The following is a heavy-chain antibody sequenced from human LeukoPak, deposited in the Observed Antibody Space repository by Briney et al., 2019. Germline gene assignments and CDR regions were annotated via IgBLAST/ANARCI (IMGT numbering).Heavy chain of an antibody. CDR2: FDPEDGET. V-gene: IGHV1-24*01. J-gene: IGHJ5*02. Sequence: ASVKVSCKVSGYTLTELSMHWVRQAPGKGLEWMGGFDPEDGETNYAQRIQGRVTMIADTSTDTAYMEMSSLRPQNTAVYSCARGSPVLPYFHSFSRNSNWFDPWGQGTLVTVSS. CDR1: GYTLTELS. CDR3: ARGSPVLPYFHSFSRNSNWFDP. D-gene: IGHD3-9*01.